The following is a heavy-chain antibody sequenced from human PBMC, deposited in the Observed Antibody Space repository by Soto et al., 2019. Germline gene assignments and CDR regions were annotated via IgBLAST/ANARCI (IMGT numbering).Heavy chain of an antibody. Sequence: SVKVSCKASGGTFSSYTISWVRQAPGQGLEWMGRIIPILGIANYAQKFQGRVTITADKSTSTAYMELSSLRSEDTAVYYCARDALGELSYDYWGQGTLVTVSS. V-gene: IGHV1-69*04. CDR2: IIPILGIA. CDR3: ARDALGELSYDY. D-gene: IGHD3-16*02. CDR1: GGTFSSYT. J-gene: IGHJ4*02.